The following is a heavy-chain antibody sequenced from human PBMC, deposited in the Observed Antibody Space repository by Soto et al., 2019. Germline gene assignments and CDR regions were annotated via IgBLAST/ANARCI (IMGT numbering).Heavy chain of an antibody. V-gene: IGHV1-69*10. CDR2: TIPALGKT. CDR1: GGTFSSYA. Sequence: GASVKVSCKASGGTFSSYAISWVRQAPGQGLEWMGGTIPALGKTHYIEKFQGRVTITVDDATRTVYMEVRDLTSEDTAIYYCARGPFRPSAMDVWGQGTTVTVSS. D-gene: IGHD3-10*01. CDR3: ARGPFRPSAMDV. J-gene: IGHJ6*02.